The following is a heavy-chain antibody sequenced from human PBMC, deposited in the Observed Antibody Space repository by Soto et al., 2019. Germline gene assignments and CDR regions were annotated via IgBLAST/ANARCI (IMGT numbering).Heavy chain of an antibody. CDR2: IYYSGST. CDR3: ARDGNDFHSFDP. CDR1: GGSISSGGYY. V-gene: IGHV4-31*03. J-gene: IGHJ5*02. Sequence: TLSLTCTVSGGSISSGGYYWSWIRQHPGKGLEWIGYIYYSGSTYYNPSLKSRVTISVDTSKNQFSLKLSSVTAADTAVYYCARDGNDFHSFDPWCQGTLVTVSS. D-gene: IGHD3-3*01.